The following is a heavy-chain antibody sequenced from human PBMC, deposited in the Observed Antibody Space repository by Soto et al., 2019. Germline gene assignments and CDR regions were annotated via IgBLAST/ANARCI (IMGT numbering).Heavy chain of an antibody. CDR1: GFIFSDYT. CDR2: ISSSGGAI. V-gene: IGHV3-48*02. J-gene: IGHJ6*02. CDR3: ARDHGGSTWFVGVYYFFGMDV. Sequence: GGSLRLSCAASGFIFSDYTMTWVRQAPGRGLEFVSHISSSGGAIFYAESVKGRFTVSRDNAKNSLYLQMNSLRDEDTAVYFWARDHGGSTWFVGVYYFFGMDVWGQGTAVTVSS. D-gene: IGHD6-13*01.